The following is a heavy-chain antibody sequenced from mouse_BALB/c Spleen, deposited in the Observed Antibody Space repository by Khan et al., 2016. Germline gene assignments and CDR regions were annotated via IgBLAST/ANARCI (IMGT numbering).Heavy chain of an antibody. V-gene: IGHV10-1*02. CDR2: IRSKSNNYAT. CDR1: GFTFNTYA. Sequence: EVQLVESGGGLVQPKGSLKLSCAASGFTFNTYAMNWVRQAPGKGLEWVARIRSKSNNYATFYADSVKDRFTISRDDSQSMLYLQMNNLKTEDTALYDWLRHPYGGYAMDYWGQGTSVTVSS. D-gene: IGHD1-1*01. CDR3: LRHPYGGYAMDY. J-gene: IGHJ4*01.